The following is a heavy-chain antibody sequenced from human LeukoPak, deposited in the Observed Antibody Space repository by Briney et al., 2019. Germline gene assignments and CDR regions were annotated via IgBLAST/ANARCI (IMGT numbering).Heavy chain of an antibody. CDR1: GFTFTSSA. CDR2: IVVGSGNT. J-gene: IGHJ5*02. Sequence: GTSVKVSCKASGFTFTSSAMQWVRQARGLRLGWIGWIVVGSGNTNYAQKFQERVTITRDMSTSTAYMELSSLRSEDTAVYYCAADRAYFGSGSYVFDPWGQGTLVTVSS. CDR3: AADRAYFGSGSYVFDP. V-gene: IGHV1-58*02. D-gene: IGHD3-10*01.